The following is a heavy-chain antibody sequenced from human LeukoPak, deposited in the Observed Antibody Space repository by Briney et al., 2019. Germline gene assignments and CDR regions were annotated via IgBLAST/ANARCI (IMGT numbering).Heavy chain of an antibody. CDR1: GDSFTTNY. CDR3: ARDRWFDC. Sequence: SGTLSLTCTVSGDSFTTNYWSWIRQSPGKGLEWIGYIIYSGSTTYNPSLKSRLTISLDTSKNQFSLKLSSVTAADTAVYYCARDRWFDCWGQGTLVTVSS. J-gene: IGHJ5*01. V-gene: IGHV4-59*01. CDR2: IIYSGST.